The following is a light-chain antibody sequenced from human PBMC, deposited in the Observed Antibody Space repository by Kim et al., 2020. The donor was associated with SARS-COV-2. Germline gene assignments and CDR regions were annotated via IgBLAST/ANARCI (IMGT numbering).Light chain of an antibody. V-gene: IGKV1-9*01. Sequence: ASVEETVTITCRASQGISNYLAWFQQEPGKAPKLLIYEASTLQSGVPSRFSGSGSGTEFTLTVSSLQPEDFATYYCQQLNSYPITFGQGTRLEIK. CDR1: QGISNY. CDR3: QQLNSYPIT. J-gene: IGKJ5*01. CDR2: EAS.